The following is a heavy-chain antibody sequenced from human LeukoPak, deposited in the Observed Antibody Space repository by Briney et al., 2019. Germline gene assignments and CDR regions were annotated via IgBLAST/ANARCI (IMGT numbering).Heavy chain of an antibody. D-gene: IGHD1-14*01. J-gene: IGHJ4*02. CDR1: GFTFSTYA. V-gene: IGHV3-23*01. Sequence: GGSLRLSCAASGFTFSTYAMSWVRQAPGKGLGWVSAIRGSGGSTFNADSGKGRFTISRDNSKNTLFLQMNSLRAEDTAIYYCAKDHPSGYYFDYWGQGTLVTVSS. CDR2: IRGSGGST. CDR3: AKDHPSGYYFDY.